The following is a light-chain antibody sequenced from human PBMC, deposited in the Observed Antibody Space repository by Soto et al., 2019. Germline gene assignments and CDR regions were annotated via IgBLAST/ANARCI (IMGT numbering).Light chain of an antibody. J-gene: IGKJ4*01. V-gene: IGKV3-20*01. CDR3: QQYGSSPLT. CDR1: QSVGSD. Sequence: EIVLTQSPATLSVSPGERATLSCGASQSVGSDLAWYQQKPGQAPRLLIYGASTRATGIPARFSGSGSGTDFTLTISRLEPEDFAVYYCQQYGSSPLTFGGGTKVDIK. CDR2: GAS.